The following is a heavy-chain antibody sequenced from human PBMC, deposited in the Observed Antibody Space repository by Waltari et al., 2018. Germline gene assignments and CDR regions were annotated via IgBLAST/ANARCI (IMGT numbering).Heavy chain of an antibody. CDR1: GYTFRSNW. V-gene: IGHV3-7*04. J-gene: IGHJ4*02. CDR2: INQDGGET. CDR3: ARDRGWNTLDY. Sequence: EVQLVESGGGWVQPGGSLRLSSQAYGYTFRSNWIAWVRQAPGRGLEWVANINQDGGETYYVDSVRGRFTISRDNARNSLYLQMDSLRDEDTALYYCARDRGWNTLDYWGQGTLVTVSS. D-gene: IGHD6-19*01.